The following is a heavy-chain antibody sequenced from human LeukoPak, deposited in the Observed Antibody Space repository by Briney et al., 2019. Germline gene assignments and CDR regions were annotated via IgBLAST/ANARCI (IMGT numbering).Heavy chain of an antibody. CDR2: ISGSGGST. Sequence: GASLRLPCAASGFTFSSYAMSWVRQAPGKGLEWVSAISGSGGSTYYADSVKGRFTISRDNSKNTLYLQMNSLRAEDTAVYYCAKDEYYYDSSGYASQHWGQGILVTVSS. D-gene: IGHD3-22*01. J-gene: IGHJ1*01. CDR3: AKDEYYYDSSGYASQH. CDR1: GFTFSSYA. V-gene: IGHV3-23*01.